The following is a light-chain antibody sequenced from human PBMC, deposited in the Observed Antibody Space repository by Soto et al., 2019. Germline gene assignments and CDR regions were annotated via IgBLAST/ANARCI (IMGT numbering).Light chain of an antibody. CDR3: AAWDDVMNGWV. J-gene: IGLJ3*02. Sequence: QAVVTQPPSASAAPGERVTLPCSGSDSNIGSNTVTWYLQVPGTAPKFLMYLNSERPSGVPARFFGSKSGTSASLAISGLQSDDEADYYCAAWDDVMNGWVFGGGTKLTVL. CDR1: DSNIGSNT. CDR2: LNS. V-gene: IGLV1-44*01.